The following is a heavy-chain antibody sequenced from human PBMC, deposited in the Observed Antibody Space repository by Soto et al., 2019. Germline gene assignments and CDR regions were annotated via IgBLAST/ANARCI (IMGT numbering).Heavy chain of an antibody. V-gene: IGHV4-34*01. CDR3: ARVGVYGDEYYYYYMDV. Sequence: SETLSLTCAVYGGSFSGYYWSWIRQPPGKGLEWIGEINHSGSTNYNPSLKSRVTISVDTSKNQFSLKLSSVTAADTAVYYCARVGVYGDEYYYYYMDVWGKGTTVTVSS. D-gene: IGHD4-17*01. J-gene: IGHJ6*03. CDR1: GGSFSGYY. CDR2: INHSGST.